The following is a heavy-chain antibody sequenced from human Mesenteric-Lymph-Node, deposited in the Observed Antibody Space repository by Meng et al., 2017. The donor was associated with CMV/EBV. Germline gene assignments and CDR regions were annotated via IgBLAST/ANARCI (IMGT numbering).Heavy chain of an antibody. CDR2: ISGSGSTI. J-gene: IGHJ4*02. Sequence: GESLKISCAASGFTFSDYYMSWIRQAPGKGLEWVSYISGSGSTIYYADSVKGRFTISRDSAKNSLYLQMNSLRAEDTAVYYCARVTSGYSFDYWDQGTLVTVSS. D-gene: IGHD3-22*01. CDR3: ARVTSGYSFDY. CDR1: GFTFSDYY. V-gene: IGHV3-11*01.